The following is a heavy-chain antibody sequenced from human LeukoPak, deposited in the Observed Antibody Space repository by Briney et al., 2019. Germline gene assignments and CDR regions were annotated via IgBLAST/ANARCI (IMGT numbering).Heavy chain of an antibody. Sequence: GGSLRLSCAASGFTFSDYYMSWIRQAPGKGLEWVSYISSSSSYTNYADSVKGRFTISRDNAKNSLCLQMNSLRAEDTAVYYCARVVYYGSGSPIDYWGQGTLVTVSS. CDR3: ARVVYYGSGSPIDY. CDR2: ISSSSSYT. D-gene: IGHD3-10*01. J-gene: IGHJ4*02. CDR1: GFTFSDYY. V-gene: IGHV3-11*06.